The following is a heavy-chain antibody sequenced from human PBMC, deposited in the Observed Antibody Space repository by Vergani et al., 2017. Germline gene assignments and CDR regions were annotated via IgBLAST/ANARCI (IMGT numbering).Heavy chain of an antibody. D-gene: IGHD6-19*01. J-gene: IGHJ4*02. CDR2: IAGTTDDT. V-gene: IGHV3-23*01. CDR1: GFTFNKYA. CDR3: AKDGDGRGWPEIDH. Sequence: EVQLLESGGGLVQPGVSLRLSCAASGFTFNKYAMSWVRQAPGKGLEWVSSIAGTTDDTYYADSVKGRFTISRDKSKDTLYLQMDSLRAEDTAVYYCAKDGDGRGWPEIDHWGQGTLVTVSS.